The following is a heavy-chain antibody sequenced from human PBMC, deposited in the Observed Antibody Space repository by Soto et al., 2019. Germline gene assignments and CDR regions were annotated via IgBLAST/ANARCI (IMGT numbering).Heavy chain of an antibody. J-gene: IGHJ3*02. CDR1: GFTFSSYA. V-gene: IGHV3-23*01. D-gene: IGHD3-22*01. CDR2: ISGSGGST. CDR3: AKDDMIVVVMGAFDI. Sequence: GGSLRLSXAASGFTFSSYAMSWVRQAPGKGLEWVSAISGSGGSTYYADSVKGRFTISRDNSKNTLYLQMNSLRAEDTAVYYCAKDDMIVVVMGAFDIWGQGTMVTVSS.